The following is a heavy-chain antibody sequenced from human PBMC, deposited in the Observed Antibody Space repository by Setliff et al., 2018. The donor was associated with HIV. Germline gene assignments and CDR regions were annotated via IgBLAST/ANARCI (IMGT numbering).Heavy chain of an antibody. J-gene: IGHJ3*02. V-gene: IGHV4-30-4*08. CDR1: GGSISSSDYY. CDR3: AKACITIFWNAFDM. CDR2: MYYSGST. Sequence: KPSETLSLTCTVSGGSISSSDYYWSWIRQPPGKGLEWIGYMYYSGSTYYNPSLKSRLTISLDASKNQFSLKLSTVTAADTAVYYCAKACITIFWNAFDMWGQGTMVTVS. D-gene: IGHD3-9*01.